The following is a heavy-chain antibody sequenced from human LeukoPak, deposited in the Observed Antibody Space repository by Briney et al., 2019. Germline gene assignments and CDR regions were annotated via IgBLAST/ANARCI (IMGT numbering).Heavy chain of an antibody. CDR2: ISYDGSIK. V-gene: IGHV3-30*03. D-gene: IGHD6-19*01. CDR1: GFTFSSYW. J-gene: IGHJ4*02. Sequence: PGGSLRLSCAASGFTFSSYWMHWVRQAPGKGLEWVTVISYDGSIKYYTDSVKGRFTISRDDSKNTLYLQMNSLRAEDTAVYYCSSGYSSGWEQFHYWGQGTLVTVSS. CDR3: SSGYSSGWEQFHY.